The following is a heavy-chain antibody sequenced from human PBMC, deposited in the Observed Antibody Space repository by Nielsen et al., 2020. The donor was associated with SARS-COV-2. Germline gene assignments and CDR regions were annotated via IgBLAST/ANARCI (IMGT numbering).Heavy chain of an antibody. CDR2: INAGNGNT. CDR1: GYTFTSYA. J-gene: IGHJ4*02. V-gene: IGHV1-3*01. CDR3: ARDPHSSGWTYYFDY. D-gene: IGHD6-19*01. Sequence: ASVKVSCKASGYTFTSYAMHWVRQAPGQRLEWMGWINAGNGNTKYSQKFQGRVTITRDTSASTAYMELRSLRSDDTAVYYCARDPHSSGWTYYFDYWGQGTLVTVSS.